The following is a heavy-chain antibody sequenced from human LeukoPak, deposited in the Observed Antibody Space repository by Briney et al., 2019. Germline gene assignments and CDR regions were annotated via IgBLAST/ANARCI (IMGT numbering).Heavy chain of an antibody. CDR2: INHSGST. CDR3: ARAYYDFWSGPPRLDFDY. Sequence: PSETLSLTCAVYGGSFSGYYWSWIRQPPGKGLEWIGEINHSGSTNYNPSLKSRVTISVDTPKNQISLKLSSVTAADTAVFYCARAYYDFWSGPPRLDFDYWGQGTLVTVSS. V-gene: IGHV4-34*01. D-gene: IGHD3-3*01. J-gene: IGHJ4*02. CDR1: GGSFSGYY.